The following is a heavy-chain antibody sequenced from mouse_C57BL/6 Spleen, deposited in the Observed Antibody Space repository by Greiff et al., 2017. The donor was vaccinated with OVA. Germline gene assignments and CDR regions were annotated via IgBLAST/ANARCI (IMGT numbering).Heavy chain of an antibody. CDR3: AREMVTTRYFDY. CDR1: GYTFTDYY. J-gene: IGHJ2*01. V-gene: IGHV1-26*01. D-gene: IGHD2-2*01. CDR2: INPNNGGT. Sequence: EVQLQQSGPELVKPGASVKISCKASGYTFTDYYMNWVKQSHGKSLEWIGDINPNNGGTSYNQKFKGKATLTVDKSSSTAYMELRSLTSEDSAVYYCAREMVTTRYFDYWGQGTTLTVSS.